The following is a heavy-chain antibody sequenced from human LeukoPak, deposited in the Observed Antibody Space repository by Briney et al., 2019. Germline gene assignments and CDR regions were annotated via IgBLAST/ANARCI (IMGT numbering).Heavy chain of an antibody. CDR2: IKQDGSEK. CDR3: ARVPARIYNYGGNSNYYYYGMDV. Sequence: GGSLRLSCAASGFTFSSYWMSWVRQAPGKGLEWVANIKQDGSEKYYVDSVKGRFTISRDNAKNSLYLQMNSLRAEDTAVYYCARVPARIYNYGGNSNYYYYGMDVWGQGTTVTVSS. D-gene: IGHD4-23*01. V-gene: IGHV3-7*01. CDR1: GFTFSSYW. J-gene: IGHJ6*02.